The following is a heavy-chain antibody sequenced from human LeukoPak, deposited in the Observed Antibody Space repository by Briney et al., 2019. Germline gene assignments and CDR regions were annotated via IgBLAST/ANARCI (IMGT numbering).Heavy chain of an antibody. J-gene: IGHJ4*02. D-gene: IGHD6-13*01. CDR2: ISWNSGSI. Sequence: SLRLXCAASGFTFDDYAMHWVRQAPGKGLEWVSGISWNSGSIGYADSVKGRFTISRDNAKNSLYLQMNSLRAEDTALYYCAKPYSSSWSDFDYWGQGTLVTVSS. CDR3: AKPYSSSWSDFDY. V-gene: IGHV3-9*01. CDR1: GFTFDDYA.